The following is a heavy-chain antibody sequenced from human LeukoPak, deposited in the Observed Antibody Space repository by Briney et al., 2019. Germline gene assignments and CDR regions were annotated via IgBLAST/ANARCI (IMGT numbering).Heavy chain of an antibody. Sequence: SETLSLTCAVYGVSFSGYYWSWIRQPPGKGLEWIGEINHSGSTNYNPSLKSRVTISVDTSKNQFSLKLSSVTAADTAVYYCARSYYDYVWGSYRQGYYFDYWGQGTLVTVSS. CDR1: GVSFSGYY. CDR3: ARSYYDYVWGSYRQGYYFDY. D-gene: IGHD3-16*02. CDR2: INHSGST. J-gene: IGHJ4*02. V-gene: IGHV4-34*01.